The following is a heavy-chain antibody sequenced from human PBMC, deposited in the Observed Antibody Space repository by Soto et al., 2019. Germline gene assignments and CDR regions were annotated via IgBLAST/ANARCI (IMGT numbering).Heavy chain of an antibody. CDR2: IITLFGTS. V-gene: IGHV1-69*01. Sequence: VQLMQSGAEVKKPGSSVKVSCKASGGTFSSHSINWVRQAPGQGLEWMGGIITLFGTSNYAQNVKGRVTVTAAQSTSTAYMELNRLTSDDTAVYYCAREVGYGDFSAALLDWGQGTLVTVYS. CDR3: AREVGYGDFSAALLD. CDR1: GGTFSSHS. J-gene: IGHJ4*02. D-gene: IGHD2-21*02.